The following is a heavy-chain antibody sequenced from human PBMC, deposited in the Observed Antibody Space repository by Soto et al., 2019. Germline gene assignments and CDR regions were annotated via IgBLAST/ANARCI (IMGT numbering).Heavy chain of an antibody. CDR1: GGNFSNYA. CDR3: ARGVPYYYDSSGFPLHH. V-gene: IGHV1-69*06. CDR2: IIALFGTV. D-gene: IGHD3-22*01. Sequence: GASVKVSCKASGGNFSNYAINWVRQAPGQGLEWMGGIIALFGTVNYAQKFQGRVTITADKSTSTAYMEMSRLRSEDTAVYYCARGVPYYYDSSGFPLHHWGQGTLVTVSS. J-gene: IGHJ5*02.